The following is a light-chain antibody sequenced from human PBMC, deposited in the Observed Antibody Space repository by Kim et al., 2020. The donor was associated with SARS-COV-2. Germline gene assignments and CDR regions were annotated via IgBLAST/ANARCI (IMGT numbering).Light chain of an antibody. V-gene: IGLV1-44*01. J-gene: IGLJ3*02. CDR2: NNN. CDR1: NSNIGTNG. Sequence: GRGVTIFCYGSNSNIGTNGVNWYQQFPGTAPKLLIYNNNQRPSGVPDRFSGSRAGTTASLDIIGFQSEDEADYYCAAWDDSLNGRVFGGGTQLTVL. CDR3: AAWDDSLNGRV.